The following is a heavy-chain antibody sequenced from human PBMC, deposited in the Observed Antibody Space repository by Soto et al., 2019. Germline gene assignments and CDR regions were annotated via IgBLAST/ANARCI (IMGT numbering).Heavy chain of an antibody. CDR3: AKVRDFWSGYYFVGWFDP. CDR2: FDPEDGET. CDR1: GYTLTELS. J-gene: IGHJ5*02. V-gene: IGHV1-24*01. D-gene: IGHD3-3*01. Sequence: GASVKVSCKVSGYTLTELSMHWVRQAPGKGLEWMGGFDPEDGETIYAQKFQGRVTMTEDTSTDTAYMELSSLRSEDTAVYYCAKVRDFWSGYYFVGWFDPWGQGTLVTVSS.